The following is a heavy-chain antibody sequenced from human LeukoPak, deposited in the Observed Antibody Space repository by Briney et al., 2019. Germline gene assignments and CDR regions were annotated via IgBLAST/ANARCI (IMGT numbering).Heavy chain of an antibody. J-gene: IGHJ4*02. D-gene: IGHD3-9*01. CDR2: IYTSGST. CDR3: ARDATYYDILTGYQSRYYFDY. V-gene: IGHV4-4*07. CDR1: GGSISRYY. Sequence: PSETLSLTCTVSGGSISRYYWSWIRQPAGKGLEWIGRIYTSGSTNYNPSLKSRVTMSVDTSKNQFSLKLSSVTAADTAVYYCARDATYYDILTGYQSRYYFDYWGQGTLVTVSS.